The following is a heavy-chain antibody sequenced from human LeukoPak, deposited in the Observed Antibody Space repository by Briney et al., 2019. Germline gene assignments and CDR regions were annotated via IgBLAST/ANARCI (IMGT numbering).Heavy chain of an antibody. CDR1: GFTFSSYS. Sequence: GGSLRLSCAASGFTFSSYSMTWVRQAPGKGLEWVSSISSSSSYIYYADSVKGRFTISRDNAKNSLYLQMNSLRAEDTAVYYCARDFEEPNRLNWFDPWGQGTLVTVSS. CDR3: ARDFEEPNRLNWFDP. J-gene: IGHJ5*02. V-gene: IGHV3-21*01. CDR2: ISSSSSYI. D-gene: IGHD1-14*01.